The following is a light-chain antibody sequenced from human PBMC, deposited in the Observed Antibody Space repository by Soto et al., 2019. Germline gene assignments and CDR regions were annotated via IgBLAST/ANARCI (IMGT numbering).Light chain of an antibody. CDR2: GAS. Sequence: EIVLTQSPGTLSLPPGERATLSCRASQSISSSYLAWYQQKPGQAPRLLLYGASNRATGIADRFSGSGSGTDFSLTISRLEPEDFAVYYCQQFDGSPITFGPGTRLEIK. CDR1: QSISSSY. V-gene: IGKV3-20*01. CDR3: QQFDGSPIT. J-gene: IGKJ5*01.